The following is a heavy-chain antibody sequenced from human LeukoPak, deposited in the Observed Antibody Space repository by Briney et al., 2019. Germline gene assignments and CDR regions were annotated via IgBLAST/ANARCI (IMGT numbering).Heavy chain of an antibody. CDR3: ARAGFDGDYFDY. Sequence: PGGSLRLSCAASGFTFSDYYMNWIRQAPGEGLEWVSYISSSGRTIHYADSVKGRFTISRDNAKNSLYLQMNSLRAEDTAVYYCARAGFDGDYFDYWGQGTLVTVSS. V-gene: IGHV3-11*04. D-gene: IGHD3-9*01. CDR2: ISSSGRTI. CDR1: GFTFSDYY. J-gene: IGHJ4*02.